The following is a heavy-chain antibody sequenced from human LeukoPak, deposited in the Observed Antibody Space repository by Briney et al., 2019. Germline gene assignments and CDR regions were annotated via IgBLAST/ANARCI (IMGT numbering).Heavy chain of an antibody. CDR3: ARGSSESPRDAFDI. J-gene: IGHJ3*02. CDR1: GFTFSSYG. Sequence: GGSLRLSCAASGFTFSSYGMHWVRQAPGQGLEWMGIINPSGGSTSYAQKFQGRVTMTRDKSTSTVYMDLSRLRSEDTAVYSCARGSSESPRDAFDIWGQGTMVTVSS. D-gene: IGHD1-26*01. CDR2: INPSGGST. V-gene: IGHV1-46*01.